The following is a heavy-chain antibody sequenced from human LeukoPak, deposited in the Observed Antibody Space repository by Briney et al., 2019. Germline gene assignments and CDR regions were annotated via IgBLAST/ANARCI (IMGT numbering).Heavy chain of an antibody. CDR1: GFTFTNYN. Sequence: ASVKVSCKASGFTFTNYNMHWVRQAPGQGLEWMGIINPSGGSTNYAQTFQTRVTMTRDTSTSTAYMELSSLRSEDTAVYYCARVRDGYNDAYDIWGQGTMVTVPS. J-gene: IGHJ3*02. D-gene: IGHD5-24*01. CDR3: ARVRDGYNDAYDI. CDR2: INPSGGST. V-gene: IGHV1-46*01.